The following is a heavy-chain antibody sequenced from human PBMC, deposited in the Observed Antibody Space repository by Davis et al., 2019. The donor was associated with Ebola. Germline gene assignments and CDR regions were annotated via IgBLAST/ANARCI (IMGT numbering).Heavy chain of an antibody. Sequence: PSETLSLTCDISGDSVSSGGWNWIRQSPSRGLEWLGRTYYSSKWYNDYAVSVKSRITINPDTSKNQFSLQLNSVTPEDTALYYCARGWLRAGIDVWGEGTTVTVSS. CDR3: ARGWLRAGIDV. CDR2: TYYSSKWYN. D-gene: IGHD5-18*01. CDR1: GDSVSSGG. J-gene: IGHJ6*04. V-gene: IGHV6-1*01.